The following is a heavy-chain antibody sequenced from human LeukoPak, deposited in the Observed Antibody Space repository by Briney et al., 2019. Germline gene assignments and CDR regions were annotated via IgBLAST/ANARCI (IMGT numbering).Heavy chain of an antibody. CDR3: ARANYSTSSGLAVFDY. CDR1: RFSFRDYY. Sequence: PGGSLRLSCAASRFSFRDYYMSCIRQAPGKGLEWVSAISGSGGSTYYADSVKGKFTISRDNSKNTLFLQMNSLRAEDTAVYYCARANYSTSSGLAVFDYWGQGALVTVSS. J-gene: IGHJ4*02. D-gene: IGHD6-6*01. V-gene: IGHV3-23*01. CDR2: ISGSGGST.